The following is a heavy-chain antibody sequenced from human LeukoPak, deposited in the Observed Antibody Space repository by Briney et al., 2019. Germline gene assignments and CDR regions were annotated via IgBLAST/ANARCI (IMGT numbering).Heavy chain of an antibody. D-gene: IGHD2-21*02. J-gene: IGHJ6*02. Sequence: GASVKVSCKASGYTFTSYDINWVRQATGQGLEWIGWMNPNRGNTGYAQKFQGRVTMTRNTSISTAYMELSSLRSEDTAVYYCANLAYCGGDCYYSGDYYYYGMDVWGQGTTVTVSS. V-gene: IGHV1-8*01. CDR1: GYTFTSYD. CDR2: MNPNRGNT. CDR3: ANLAYCGGDCYYSGDYYYYGMDV.